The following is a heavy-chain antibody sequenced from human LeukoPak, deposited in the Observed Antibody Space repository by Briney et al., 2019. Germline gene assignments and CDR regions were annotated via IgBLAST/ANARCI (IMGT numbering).Heavy chain of an antibody. D-gene: IGHD5-12*01. Sequence: GGSLRLSCAASGFTFSSYAMSWVRQAPGKGLEWVSAISGSGGSTYYADSVKGRFTISRDNSKNTLYLQMNSLRAEDTAVYYCAKTVDVDIVATFLPQSGYMDVWGKGTTVTVSS. CDR1: GFTFSSYA. J-gene: IGHJ6*03. V-gene: IGHV3-23*01. CDR3: AKTVDVDIVATFLPQSGYMDV. CDR2: ISGSGGST.